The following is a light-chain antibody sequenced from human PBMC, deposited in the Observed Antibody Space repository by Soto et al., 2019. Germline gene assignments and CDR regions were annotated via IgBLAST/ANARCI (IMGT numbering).Light chain of an antibody. CDR1: SSDVGAYDY. CDR2: DVT. CDR3: CSYAGGFSNVI. J-gene: IGLJ2*01. V-gene: IGLV2-11*01. Sequence: QSALTQPRSVSGSPGQSVTISCTGISSDVGAYDYVSWYQQHPGKAPKVMIYDVTKRPSGVPDRFSGSKSGDTASLTISGLQAEDEAHYYCCSYAGGFSNVIFGGGTKLTVL.